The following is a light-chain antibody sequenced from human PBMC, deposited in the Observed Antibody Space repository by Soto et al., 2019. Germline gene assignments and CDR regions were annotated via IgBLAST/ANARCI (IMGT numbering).Light chain of an antibody. V-gene: IGKV1-27*01. J-gene: IGKJ1*01. CDR3: QKYNSAPWT. Sequence: DIQMTQSPSSLSASVGDRVTITCRASQGINNYLAWYQQKPGKIPNLLIYGASTLQSGVPSRFSSSGSCTAFTLTIVSLHPEDVAAYYRQKYNSAPWTFGQGTKVEIK. CDR1: QGINNY. CDR2: GAS.